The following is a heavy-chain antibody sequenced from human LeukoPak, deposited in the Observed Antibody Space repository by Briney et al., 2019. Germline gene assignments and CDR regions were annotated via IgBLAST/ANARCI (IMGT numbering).Heavy chain of an antibody. D-gene: IGHD6-19*01. J-gene: IGHJ4*02. CDR1: GFTFSSYA. V-gene: IGHV3-30*01. CDR2: ISYDGSNK. CDR3: ARDGTVADIAY. Sequence: GGSLRLSCAASGFTFSSYAMHWVRQAPGKGLEWVAVISYDGSNKYYADSVKGRFTISRDNSKNTLYLQMNSLRAEDTAVYYCARDGTVADIAYWGQGTLVTVSS.